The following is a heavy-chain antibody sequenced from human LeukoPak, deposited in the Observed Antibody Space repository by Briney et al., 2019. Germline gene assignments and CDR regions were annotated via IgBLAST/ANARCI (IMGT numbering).Heavy chain of an antibody. Sequence: PGGSLRLSCAASGFTFSNAWMSWVRQAPGKGLEWVGRIKSKTDGGTTDYAAPVKGRFTISRDDSKNTLYLQMNSLKTEDTAVYYCTRDNVWFGELSPFDYWGQGTLVTVSS. CDR2: IKSKTDGGTT. D-gene: IGHD3-10*01. J-gene: IGHJ4*02. V-gene: IGHV3-15*01. CDR3: TRDNVWFGELSPFDY. CDR1: GFTFSNAW.